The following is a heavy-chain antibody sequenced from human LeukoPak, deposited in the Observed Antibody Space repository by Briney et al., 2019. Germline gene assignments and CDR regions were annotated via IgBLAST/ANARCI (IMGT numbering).Heavy chain of an antibody. V-gene: IGHV1-18*01. D-gene: IGHD3-10*01. J-gene: IGHJ4*02. CDR1: GYTFTSYG. Sequence: ASVNVSCKASGYTFTSYGISWVRQAPGQGLEWMGWISAYNGNTNYAQKLQGRVTMTTDTSTSTAYMELRSLRSDDTAVYYCARDSFGTMVRGVSPFDYWGQGTLVTVSS. CDR2: ISAYNGNT. CDR3: ARDSFGTMVRGVSPFDY.